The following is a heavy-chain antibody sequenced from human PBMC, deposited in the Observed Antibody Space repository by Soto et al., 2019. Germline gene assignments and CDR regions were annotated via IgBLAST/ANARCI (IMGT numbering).Heavy chain of an antibody. D-gene: IGHD3-10*01. J-gene: IGHJ3*02. Sequence: EMQLVESGGGLVKPGGSLRLSCTASGFTFSRYNMNWVRRGPGKGLEWVSSISSTSTYTDHVDSMKGRLTISRDNAKNSLYLQMNSLRAEDTAVYYCVRADYGYINDFDIWGQETMVTVSS. V-gene: IGHV3-21*01. CDR3: VRADYGYINDFDI. CDR1: GFTFSRYN. CDR2: ISSTSTYT.